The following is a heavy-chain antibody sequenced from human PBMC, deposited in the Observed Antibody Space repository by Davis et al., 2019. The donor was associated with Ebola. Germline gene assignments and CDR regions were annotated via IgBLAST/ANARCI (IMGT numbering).Heavy chain of an antibody. CDR2: MSPNSGNT. CDR1: GYTFSSYD. D-gene: IGHD3-16*01. Sequence: AASVKVSCKASGYTFSSYDIIWVRQATGQGLECVGWMSPNSGNTGYAQKFQGRVTMTTNISISTAYMELRSLRSEDTAVYYCAAGGSRGGFDVWGQGTMVTVS. V-gene: IGHV1-8*01. J-gene: IGHJ3*01. CDR3: AAGGSRGGFDV.